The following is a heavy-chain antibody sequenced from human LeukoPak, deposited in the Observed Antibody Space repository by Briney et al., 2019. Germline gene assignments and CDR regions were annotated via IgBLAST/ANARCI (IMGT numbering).Heavy chain of an antibody. Sequence: SETLSLTCSVSGDSISRRSSYWTWIRQPAGRGLEWIGRVYSTGTPNYNPSLKRRLAMSVDTSKNQFSLTLNSVTAADTAVYFCTRGLQEKDIIRGFDFWGPGILVTVSS. V-gene: IGHV4-61*02. CDR2: VYSTGTP. D-gene: IGHD3-10*01. J-gene: IGHJ4*01. CDR3: TRGLQEKDIIRGFDF. CDR1: GDSISRRSSY.